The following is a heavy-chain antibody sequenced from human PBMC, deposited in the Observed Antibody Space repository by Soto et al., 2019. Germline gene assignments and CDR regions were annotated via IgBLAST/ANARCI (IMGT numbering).Heavy chain of an antibody. CDR3: ARGYCGGDCYHNSWFDP. D-gene: IGHD2-21*02. Sequence: QVQLQESGPGLVKPSQTLSLTCTVSGGSISSGDYYWSWIRQPPGKGLEWIGYIYYSGSTYYNPSLKSRGTISVXXSXNXXTLKLSSVTAADTAVYYCARGYCGGDCYHNSWFDPWGQGTLVTVSS. CDR1: GGSISSGDYY. J-gene: IGHJ5*02. CDR2: IYYSGST. V-gene: IGHV4-30-4*01.